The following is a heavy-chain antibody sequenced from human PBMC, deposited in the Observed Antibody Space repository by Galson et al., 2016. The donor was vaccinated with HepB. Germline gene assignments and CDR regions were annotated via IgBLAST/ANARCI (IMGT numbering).Heavy chain of an antibody. D-gene: IGHD3-3*02. CDR2: LHIDGRT. Sequence: SLRLSCAASVFTVSSNYMSWVRQAPGKGLEWVSVLHIDGRTYYADSVKGRFTISRDDSKNTLYLQMNSLRAEDTAVYYCATLSYSISYRYWFDPWGQGTLVTVSS. J-gene: IGHJ5*02. V-gene: IGHV3-53*01. CDR3: ATLSYSISYRYWFDP. CDR1: VFTVSSNY.